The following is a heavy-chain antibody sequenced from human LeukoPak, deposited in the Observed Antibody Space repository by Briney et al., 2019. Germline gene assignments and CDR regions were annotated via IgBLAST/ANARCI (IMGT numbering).Heavy chain of an antibody. Sequence: KASETLSLTCTVSGGSISSYYWSWIRQPPGKGLEWIGYIYYSGSTNYNPSLKSRVTISVDTSKNQFSLKLSSVTAADTAVYYCARTRHDFWSGSWFDPWGQGTLVTVSS. CDR2: IYYSGST. V-gene: IGHV4-59*08. CDR3: ARTRHDFWSGSWFDP. CDR1: GGSISSYY. J-gene: IGHJ5*02. D-gene: IGHD3-3*01.